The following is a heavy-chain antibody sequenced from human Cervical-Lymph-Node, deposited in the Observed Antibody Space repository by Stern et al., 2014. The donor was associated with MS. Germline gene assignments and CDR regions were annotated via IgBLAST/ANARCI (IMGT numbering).Heavy chain of an antibody. CDR1: GFSLRTNGEA. CDR2: IYVDGDK. J-gene: IGHJ3*02. D-gene: IGHD2-21*02. V-gene: IGHV2-5*02. Sequence: QITLKESGPTLVKPTEPLRLTCNFSGFSLRTNGEAVGWIRHTPGKAREFLALIYVDGDKRYNPSLKRRLTITTDTSQSQVVLKMTSLDPVDTATYYCVYAPPGDCLEDAFDIWGQGTMVTISS. CDR3: VYAPPGDCLEDAFDI.